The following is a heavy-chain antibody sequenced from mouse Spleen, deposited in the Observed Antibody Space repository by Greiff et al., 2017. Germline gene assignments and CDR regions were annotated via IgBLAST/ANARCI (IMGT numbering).Heavy chain of an antibody. Sequence: EVHLVESGPELVKPGASVKISCKASGYSFTDYNMNWVKQSNGKSLEWIGVINPNYGTTSYNQKFKGKATLTVDQSSSTAYMQLNSLTSEDSAVYYCARSGYYDGSPYFDYWGQGTTLTVSS. D-gene: IGHD1-1*01. CDR2: INPNYGTT. CDR3: ARSGYYDGSPYFDY. V-gene: IGHV1-39*01. CDR1: GYSFTDYN. J-gene: IGHJ2*01.